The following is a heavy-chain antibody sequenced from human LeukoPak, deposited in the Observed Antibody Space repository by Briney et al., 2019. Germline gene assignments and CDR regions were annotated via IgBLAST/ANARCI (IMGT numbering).Heavy chain of an antibody. CDR3: LRDTLYDSGSYPYFSH. D-gene: IGHD3-10*01. J-gene: IGHJ1*01. CDR2: IYRDGST. Sequence: GGCLRLSCAASGFTVSTDYMSWIRQAPGKGLEWVSSIYRDGSTYYVDFVKGRFTISRDNAKNTLYLQMNSLGAEDTAVYYCLRDTLYDSGSYPYFSHWGQGTLVTVSS. V-gene: IGHV3-53*01. CDR1: GFTVSTDY.